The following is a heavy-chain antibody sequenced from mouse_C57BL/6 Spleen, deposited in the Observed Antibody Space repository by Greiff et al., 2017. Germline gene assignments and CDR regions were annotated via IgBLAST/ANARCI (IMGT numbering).Heavy chain of an antibody. CDR2: IRNKANGYTT. CDR3: ARYFTTVGDYFDY. J-gene: IGHJ2*01. D-gene: IGHD1-1*01. CDR1: GFTFTDYY. Sequence: EVKLQESGGGLVQPGGSLSLSCAASGFTFTDYYMSWVRQPPGKALEWLGFIRNKANGYTTEYSASVKGRFTISRDNSQSILYLQMNALRAEDSATYYCARYFTTVGDYFDYWGQGTTLTVSS. V-gene: IGHV7-3*01.